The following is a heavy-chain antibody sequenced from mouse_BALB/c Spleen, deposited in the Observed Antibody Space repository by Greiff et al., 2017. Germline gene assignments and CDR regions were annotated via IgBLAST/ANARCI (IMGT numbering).Heavy chain of an antibody. CDR2: INPSNGGT. J-gene: IGHJ4*01. D-gene: IGHD4-1*01. CDR1: GYTFTSYY. Sequence: QVQLQQPGAELVKPGASVKLSCKASGYTFTSYYMYWVKQRPGQGLEWIGGINPSNGGTNFNEKFKSKATLTVDKSSSTAYMQLSSLTSEDSAVYYCTRGELGEAMDYWCQGTSVTVSS. V-gene: IGHV1S81*02. CDR3: TRGELGEAMDY.